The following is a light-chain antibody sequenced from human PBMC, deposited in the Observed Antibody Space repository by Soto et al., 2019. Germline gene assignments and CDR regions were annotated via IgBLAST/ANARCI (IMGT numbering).Light chain of an antibody. J-gene: IGKJ1*01. CDR2: AAS. V-gene: IGKV1-39*01. CDR3: QQSYSTPQT. Sequence: DIQMTQSPSSLSASVGDSVTITCRASQSISVWLAWYPQTAGKAPKTMIYAASSLQGGVPSRFRGSVSGKALALNISSLQPEDGSTYDGQQSYSTPQTLGQGAKV. CDR1: QSISVW.